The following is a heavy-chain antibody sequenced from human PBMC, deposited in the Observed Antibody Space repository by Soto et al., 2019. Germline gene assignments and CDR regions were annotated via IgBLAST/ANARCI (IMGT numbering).Heavy chain of an antibody. CDR1: GFTVSSNY. Sequence: GGSLRLSCAASGFTVSSNYMSWVRQAPGKGLEWVSVIYSGGSTYYADSVKGRFTISRDNSKNTLYLQMNSLRAEDTAVYYCARVPTIGYYYYYYMDVWGKGTTVTVSS. D-gene: IGHD1-26*01. CDR3: ARVPTIGYYYYYYMDV. CDR2: IYSGGST. V-gene: IGHV3-66*01. J-gene: IGHJ6*03.